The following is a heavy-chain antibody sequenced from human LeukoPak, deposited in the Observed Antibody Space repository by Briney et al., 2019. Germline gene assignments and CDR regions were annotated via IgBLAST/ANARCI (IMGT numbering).Heavy chain of an antibody. CDR3: AREGDYFQH. CDR1: GYTFTDYY. J-gene: IGHJ1*01. Sequence: GASVKVSCKASGYTFTDYYMHWVRQAPGQGLEWMGWISPNSGGTNYVQKFQGGVTMTRDTSISTVYMELTRLTSDDTAVYYCAREGDYFQHWGQGTLVTVSS. CDR2: ISPNSGGT. V-gene: IGHV1-2*02.